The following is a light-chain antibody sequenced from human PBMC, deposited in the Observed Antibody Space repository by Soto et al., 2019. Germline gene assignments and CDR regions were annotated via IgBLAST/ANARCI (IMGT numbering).Light chain of an antibody. J-gene: IGLJ2*01. Sequence: QSVLTQPPSVSGAPGQRVTISCTGSSSNIGAGYDVHWYQQLPGTAPKLLIHGNSNRPSGVPDRFSGSKSGTSASLAITGLQAEDEADYYCQSYDSSLSGYVVFGGGTKLTGL. CDR1: SSNIGAGYD. CDR2: GNS. V-gene: IGLV1-40*01. CDR3: QSYDSSLSGYVV.